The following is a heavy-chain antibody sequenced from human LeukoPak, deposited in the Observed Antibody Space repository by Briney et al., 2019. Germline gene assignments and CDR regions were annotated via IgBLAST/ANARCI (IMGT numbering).Heavy chain of an antibody. CDR1: GFTVSSNY. V-gene: IGHV3-66*01. CDR2: IYTGGST. J-gene: IGHJ4*02. Sequence: GGSLRLSCAASGFTVSSNYMSWVRQGPGKGLEWVSVIYTGGSTYYADSVEGRFTISRDNSKNTLYLQMNSLRAGDTAVYYCAMATWVGGLDYWVQGTLVTVSS. D-gene: IGHD2-15*01. CDR3: AMATWVGGLDY.